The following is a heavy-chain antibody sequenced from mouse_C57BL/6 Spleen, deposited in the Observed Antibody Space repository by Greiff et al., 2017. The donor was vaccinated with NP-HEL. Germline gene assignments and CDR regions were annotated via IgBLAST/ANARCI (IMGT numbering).Heavy chain of an antibody. CDR1: GYTFTNYW. D-gene: IGHD3-2*02. Sequence: QVQLQQSGAELVRPGTSVKMSCKASGYTFTNYWIGWAKQRPGHGLEWIGDIYPGGGYTNYNEKFKGKATLTADKSSSTAYMQFSSLTSEDSAIYYCARKETAQATWGYFDVWGTGTTVTVSS. CDR3: ARKETAQATWGYFDV. V-gene: IGHV1-63*01. CDR2: IYPGGGYT. J-gene: IGHJ1*03.